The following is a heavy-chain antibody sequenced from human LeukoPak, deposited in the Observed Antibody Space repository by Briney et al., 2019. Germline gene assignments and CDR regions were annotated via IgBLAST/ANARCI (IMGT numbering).Heavy chain of an antibody. CDR2: IYTSGST. Sequence: SETLSLTCTVSGGSISSYYWSWIQQPAGKGLEWIGRIYTSGSTNYNPSLKSRVTMSVDTSKNQFSLKLSSVTAADTAVYYCARSHIVLNWFDPWGQGTLVTVSS. J-gene: IGHJ5*02. D-gene: IGHD2-8*01. CDR1: GGSISSYY. V-gene: IGHV4-4*07. CDR3: ARSHIVLNWFDP.